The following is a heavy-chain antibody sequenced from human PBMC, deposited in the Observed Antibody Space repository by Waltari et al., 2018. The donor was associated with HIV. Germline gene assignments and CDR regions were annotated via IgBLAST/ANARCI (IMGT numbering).Heavy chain of an antibody. CDR2: IYSGGST. CDR3: ARDYRGESGGSPFDY. D-gene: IGHD2-15*01. CDR1: ELLVSNNY. Sequence: EVQLVESGGGLVQPGGSLRLACSAPELLVSNNYMSWVRQAPGKGLEWVSVIYSGGSTYYAESVRGRFTISRDNSKNTLYLQMNSLRVEDTAVYYCARDYRGESGGSPFDYWGQGTLVTVSS. V-gene: IGHV3-66*01. J-gene: IGHJ4*02.